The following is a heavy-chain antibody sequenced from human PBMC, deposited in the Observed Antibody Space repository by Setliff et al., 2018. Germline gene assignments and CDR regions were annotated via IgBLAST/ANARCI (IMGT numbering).Heavy chain of an antibody. CDR1: GGSVSSTSHY. V-gene: IGHV4-39*07. J-gene: IGHJ1*01. CDR2: VYCSGYT. CDR3: ARVDFTMIQGVLGL. Sequence: PSETLSLTCNVSGGSVSSTSHYWGWIRQPPGKGMEWIGSVYCSGYTYYNPSLQSRVTISVDMSKNQFSLKLTPVTAADTAVYYCARVDFTMIQGVLGLWGQGTLVTVSS. D-gene: IGHD3-10*01.